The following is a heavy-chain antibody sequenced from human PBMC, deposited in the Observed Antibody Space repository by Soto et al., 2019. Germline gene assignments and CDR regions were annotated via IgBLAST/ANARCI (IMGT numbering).Heavy chain of an antibody. Sequence: EVQLLESGGGLAQPGGSVRLSCAVSGITFTNYAMGWVRQAPGKGLEWVSGISGNVGSTTHYADSVKGRFTISRDNSKNILFLQMNSLRAEDTAVYYCAKHRGFVAGPFDSWGQGTLVIVSS. J-gene: IGHJ4*02. CDR2: ISGNVGSTT. D-gene: IGHD6-19*01. CDR3: AKHRGFVAGPFDS. CDR1: GITFTNYA. V-gene: IGHV3-23*01.